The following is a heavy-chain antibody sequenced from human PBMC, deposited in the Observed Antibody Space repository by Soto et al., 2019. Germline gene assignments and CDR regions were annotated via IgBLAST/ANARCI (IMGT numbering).Heavy chain of an antibody. Sequence: QVQLVQSGAEVKKPGSSVKVSCKASGGTYSSYAISWVRQAPGQGLEWMGGIIPIFGTANYAQKFQGRVTITADESTSTAYMELSSLRSEDTAVYYCARAVSARETQYPDHFDYWGQGTLVTVSS. V-gene: IGHV1-69*01. CDR3: ARAVSARETQYPDHFDY. J-gene: IGHJ4*02. CDR1: GGTYSSYA. D-gene: IGHD6-6*01. CDR2: IIPIFGTA.